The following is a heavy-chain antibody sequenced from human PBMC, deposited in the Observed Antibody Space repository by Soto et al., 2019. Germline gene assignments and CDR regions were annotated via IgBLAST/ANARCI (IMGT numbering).Heavy chain of an antibody. D-gene: IGHD3-22*01. V-gene: IGHV4-34*01. CDR2: INHSGST. Sequence: ETLSLTCAVYGGSFSGYYWSWIRQPPGKGLEWIGEINHSGSTNYNPSLKSRVTISVDTTKNQFSLKLSSVTAADTAVYYCASTYYYDSSGAGTYFDYWGQGTLVTVSS. CDR1: GGSFSGYY. CDR3: ASTYYYDSSGAGTYFDY. J-gene: IGHJ4*02.